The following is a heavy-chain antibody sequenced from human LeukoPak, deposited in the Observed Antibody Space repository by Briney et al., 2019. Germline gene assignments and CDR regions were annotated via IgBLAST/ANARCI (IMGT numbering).Heavy chain of an antibody. V-gene: IGHV3-48*01. CDR3: ARGIVVVPAAEFDY. J-gene: IGHJ4*02. CDR1: GFTFSSYS. Sequence: PGGSLRLSCAASGFTFSSYSMNWVRQAPGKGLEWVSYISSSSSTIYYADSVKGRFTISRDNSKNTLYLQMNSLRAEDTAVYYCARGIVVVPAAEFDYWGQGTLVTVSS. CDR2: ISSSSSTI. D-gene: IGHD2-2*01.